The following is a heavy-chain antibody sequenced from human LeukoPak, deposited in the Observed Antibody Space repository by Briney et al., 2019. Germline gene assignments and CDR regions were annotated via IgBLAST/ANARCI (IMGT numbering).Heavy chain of an antibody. CDR3: AKDHRWLVDY. CDR2: ISSAGTII. J-gene: IGHJ4*02. CDR1: GFTFGTYS. Sequence: GGSLRLSCAASGFTFGTYSMHWVRQAPGKGLEWVAIISSAGTIINYADSVRGRFSISRDNSRNTLYLQMDSLRTEDTAVYYCAKDHRWLVDYWGQGTLVTVSS. D-gene: IGHD6-19*01. V-gene: IGHV3-30-3*01.